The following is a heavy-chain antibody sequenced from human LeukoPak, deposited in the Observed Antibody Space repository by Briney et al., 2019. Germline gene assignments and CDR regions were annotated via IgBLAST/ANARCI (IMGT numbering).Heavy chain of an antibody. J-gene: IGHJ4*02. CDR1: GYTFTYRY. CDR2: ISAYNGNI. CDR3: ASMSGYYPSYYFDY. D-gene: IGHD3-3*01. Sequence: ASVKVSCKASGYTFTYRYLHWVRQAPGQGLEWLGWISAYNGNIDYAQKLQGRVTLTTDTSTSTAYMEVRSLRSDDTAVYYCASMSGYYPSYYFDYWGQGTLVTVSS. V-gene: IGHV1-18*04.